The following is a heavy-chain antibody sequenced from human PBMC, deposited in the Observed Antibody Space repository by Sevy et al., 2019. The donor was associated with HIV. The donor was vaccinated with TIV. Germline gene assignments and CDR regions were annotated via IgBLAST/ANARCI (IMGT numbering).Heavy chain of an antibody. CDR2: IIPIFGTA. J-gene: IGHJ4*02. Sequence: ASVKVSCKASGGTFSSYAISWVRQAPGQGLEWMGGIIPIFGTANYAQKFQGRVTITADESTSTTYMELSSLRSEDTAVYFCARGITSMFGGGYYFDYWGQGTLVIVSS. CDR1: GGTFSSYA. CDR3: ARGITSMFGGGYYFDY. V-gene: IGHV1-69*13. D-gene: IGHD5-18*01.